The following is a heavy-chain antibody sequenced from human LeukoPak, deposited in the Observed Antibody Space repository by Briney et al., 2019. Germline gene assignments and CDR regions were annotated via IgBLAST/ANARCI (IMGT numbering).Heavy chain of an antibody. CDR3: ARGVVIAPQTFDY. D-gene: IGHD2-21*01. J-gene: IGHJ4*02. Sequence: SETLSLTCTVSGDSISSSKYYWGWIRQTPGEGLEWIGSVYYSGSTNYNPSLKSRVTISVDTSKNQFSLKLSSVTAADTAVYYCARGVVIAPQTFDYWGQGTLVTVSS. CDR2: VYYSGST. V-gene: IGHV4-39*07. CDR1: GDSISSSKYY.